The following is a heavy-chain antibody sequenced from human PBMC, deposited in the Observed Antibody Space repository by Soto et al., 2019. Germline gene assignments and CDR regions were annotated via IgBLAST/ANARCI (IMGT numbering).Heavy chain of an antibody. CDR1: GDPITSYF. D-gene: IGHD3-10*01. CDR3: ARTLSGFTYGSRQFYFDY. Sequence: PSETLSLTCTVSGDPITSYFWTWLRQPAGKGLEWIGHVFPGGPTSHNSSLKSRVSMSVDTSKNRFSLTLTSVTAADTAVYYCARTLSGFTYGSRQFYFDYWGQGTLVTVSS. V-gene: IGHV4-4*07. CDR2: VFPGGPT. J-gene: IGHJ4*02.